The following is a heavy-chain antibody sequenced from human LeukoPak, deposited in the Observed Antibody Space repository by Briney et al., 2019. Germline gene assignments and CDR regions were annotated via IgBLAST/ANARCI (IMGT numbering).Heavy chain of an antibody. J-gene: IGHJ4*02. CDR3: VRGDRNSYFDY. Sequence: GGSLRLSCAASGFISSDYSLHWVRQAPGKGLEWVAVISYDGSNKFYADSVKGRFTISRDNSKNTLYLQMNSLRADDTAVYYCVRGDRNSYFDYWGQGTLVTVSS. CDR2: ISYDGSNK. V-gene: IGHV3-30*04. D-gene: IGHD4-23*01. CDR1: GFISSDYS.